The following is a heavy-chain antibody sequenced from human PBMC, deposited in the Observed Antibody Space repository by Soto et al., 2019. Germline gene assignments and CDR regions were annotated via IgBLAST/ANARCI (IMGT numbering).Heavy chain of an antibody. CDR3: AAASGYYDSSGFRNYYGMDV. V-gene: IGHV1-58*01. CDR1: GFTFTSSA. CDR2: IVVGSGNT. Sequence: GASVKVSCKASGFTFTSSAVQWVRQARGQRLEWIGWIVVGSGNTNYAQKFQERVTITRDMSTSTAYMELSSLRSEDTAVYYCAAASGYYDSSGFRNYYGMDVWGQGTTVTVSS. D-gene: IGHD3-22*01. J-gene: IGHJ6*02.